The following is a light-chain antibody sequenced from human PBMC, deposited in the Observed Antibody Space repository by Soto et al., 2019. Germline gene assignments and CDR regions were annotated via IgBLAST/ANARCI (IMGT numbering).Light chain of an antibody. CDR1: SSDVGGYNH. Sequence: QSALTQPASVSGSPGQSITISCTGSSSDVGGYNHVSWYQQHPGKAPKLMIYEVSNRPSGVSNRFSGSKSGNTASLTISGLQAEDEADYYCMCYAGGNNWVFGGGTKLTVL. CDR2: EVS. CDR3: MCYAGGNNWV. J-gene: IGLJ3*02. V-gene: IGLV2-14*01.